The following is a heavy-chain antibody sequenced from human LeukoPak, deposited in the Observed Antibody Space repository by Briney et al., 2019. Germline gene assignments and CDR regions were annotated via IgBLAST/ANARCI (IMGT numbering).Heavy chain of an antibody. CDR3: ARDPIDGYYYFDY. J-gene: IGHJ4*02. D-gene: IGHD5-24*01. CDR1: GYTFTDYY. V-gene: IGHV1-2*02. Sequence: ASVKVSCKASGYTFTDYYIHWVRQAPGEGPEWMGWLNPNSGGTHYAQKFQGRVTVTRDTSISTAYMELTRLTSDDTAAYYCARDPIDGYYYFDYWGQGTLVTVSS. CDR2: LNPNSGGT.